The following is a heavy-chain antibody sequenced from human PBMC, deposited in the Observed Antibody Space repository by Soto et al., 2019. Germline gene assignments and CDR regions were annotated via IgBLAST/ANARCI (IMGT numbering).Heavy chain of an antibody. CDR1: GGTFSSYA. CDR3: ARDAGSGTKILNWFDP. D-gene: IGHD3-10*01. V-gene: IGHV1-69*13. CDR2: IIPIFGTA. Sequence: ASVKVSCKASGGTFSSYAISWVRQAPGQGLEWMGGIIPIFGTANYAQKFQGRVTITADESTSTAYMELSSLRSEDTAVYYCARDAGSGTKILNWFDPWGQGTLVTVSS. J-gene: IGHJ5*02.